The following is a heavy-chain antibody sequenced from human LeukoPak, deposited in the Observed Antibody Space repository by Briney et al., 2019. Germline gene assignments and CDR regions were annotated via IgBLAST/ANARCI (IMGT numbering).Heavy chain of an antibody. CDR3: ANLGGYGDY. D-gene: IGHD3-16*01. CDR1: GFSFSAYG. V-gene: IGHV3-30*02. J-gene: IGHJ4*02. CDR2: IWYDGSSK. Sequence: GGSLRLSCAASGFSFSAYGVHWVRQAPGKGLEWVAVIWYDGSSKDYADSVKGRFTISRDNSKNTLYLQMNSLRAEDTAVYYCANLGGYGDYWGQGTLVTVSS.